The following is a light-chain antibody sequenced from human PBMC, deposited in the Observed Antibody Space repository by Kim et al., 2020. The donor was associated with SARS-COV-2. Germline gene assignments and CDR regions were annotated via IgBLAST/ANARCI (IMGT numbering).Light chain of an antibody. CDR2: AES. J-gene: IGKJ2*01. Sequence: PGERSTHPCRASQSVNNSYLALYQPKPGPAPRLLIYAESRRATGVPDRFSGRGSETDFTLTINRLEPEDFAVYYCQQYGSSPPYTFGQGTKLDI. CDR1: QSVNNSY. CDR3: QQYGSSPPYT. V-gene: IGKV3-20*01.